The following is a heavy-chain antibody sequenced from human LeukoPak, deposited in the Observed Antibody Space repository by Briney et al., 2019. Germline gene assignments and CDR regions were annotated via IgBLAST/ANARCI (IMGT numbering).Heavy chain of an antibody. CDR3: ARGSYGAYVGDAFDI. CDR1: GVSFIDYS. CDR2: INHSGGT. D-gene: IGHD4-17*01. J-gene: IGHJ3*02. V-gene: IGHV4-34*01. Sequence: SETLSHTRAVYGVSFIDYSWSWIRQPPGKGREWIAEINHSGGTNHNPSLMSRVIMSVDTCKNQFSLKVSSVTAADTAVYYCARGSYGAYVGDAFDIWGQGTMVNVSS.